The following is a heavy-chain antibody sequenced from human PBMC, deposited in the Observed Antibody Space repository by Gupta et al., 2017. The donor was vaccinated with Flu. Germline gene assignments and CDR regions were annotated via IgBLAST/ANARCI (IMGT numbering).Heavy chain of an antibody. D-gene: IGHD5-12*01. V-gene: IGHV3-7*01. J-gene: IGHJ5*01. CDR1: GFTFRSYW. CDR2: IAADDSVK. CDR3: VRKCGWQQFDS. Sequence: EEQLVESGGGLVQPGGSLRLSCAASGFTFRSYWMDWVRQAPGKGLEWVDNIAADDSVKNMSDSVKGRFTISREDAKNALYLQMNRLRAEDTAVYYCVRKCGWQQFDSWGQGSLVTVSS.